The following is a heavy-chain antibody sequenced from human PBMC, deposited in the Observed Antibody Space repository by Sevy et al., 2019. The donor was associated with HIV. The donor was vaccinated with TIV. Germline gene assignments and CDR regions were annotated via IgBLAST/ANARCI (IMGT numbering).Heavy chain of an antibody. CDR1: GFTFSSYE. CDR3: AIGDGYPSNFDY. J-gene: IGHJ4*02. CDR2: ISSGGSTI. D-gene: IGHD5-12*01. Sequence: GGSLRLSCAASGFTFSSYEMNWVRQAPGKGLEGVPYISSGGSTIYYEDAVKGGFTISRDNAKNSLYLQMNSLRAEDTAVYYCAIGDGYPSNFDYWGQGTLVTVSS. V-gene: IGHV3-48*03.